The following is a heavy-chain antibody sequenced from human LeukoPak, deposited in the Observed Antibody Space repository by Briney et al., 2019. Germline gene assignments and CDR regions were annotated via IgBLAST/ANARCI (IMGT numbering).Heavy chain of an antibody. Sequence: PRRSLRLSCAASGFSFSTYAMHWVRKAPGKGLEWVAVIWNDESNRFYADSVKGRFTISRDNSKNTLYLQMNTLRDEDTGVYYCARDDDSETSGGTRDWGQGTLVTVST. CDR2: IWNDESNR. D-gene: IGHD3-22*01. J-gene: IGHJ4*02. CDR3: ARDDDSETSGGTRD. CDR1: GFSFSTYA. V-gene: IGHV3-33*01.